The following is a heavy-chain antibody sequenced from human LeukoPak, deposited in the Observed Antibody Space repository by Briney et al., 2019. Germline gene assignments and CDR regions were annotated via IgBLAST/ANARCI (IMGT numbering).Heavy chain of an antibody. J-gene: IGHJ3*02. D-gene: IGHD4-17*01. CDR3: ASTMYGDYYADAFDI. Sequence: GGSLRLSCAASGFTVSSKHMSWVRQAPGKGLEWVSSISSSSSYIYYADSVKGRFTISRDNAKNSLYLQMNSLRAEDTAVYYCASTMYGDYYADAFDIWGQGTMVTVSS. V-gene: IGHV3-21*01. CDR1: GFTVSSKH. CDR2: ISSSSSYI.